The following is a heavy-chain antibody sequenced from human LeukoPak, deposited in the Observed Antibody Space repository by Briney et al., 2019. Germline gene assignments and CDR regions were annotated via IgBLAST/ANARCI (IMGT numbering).Heavy chain of an antibody. CDR3: ARDYCSGGSCYRVLGAFDI. CDR1: GYTFTSYD. D-gene: IGHD2-15*01. J-gene: IGHJ3*02. CDR2: MNPNSGNT. V-gene: IGHV1-8*01. Sequence: ASVKVSCKASGYTFTSYDINWVRQATGQGLEWMGWMNPNSGNTGYAQKFQGRVTMTRNTSISTAYMELSSLRSEDTAVYYCARDYCSGGSCYRVLGAFDIWGQGTMVTVSS.